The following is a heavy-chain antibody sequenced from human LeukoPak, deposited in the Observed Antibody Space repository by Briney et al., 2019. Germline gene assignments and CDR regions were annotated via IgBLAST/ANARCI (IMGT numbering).Heavy chain of an antibody. Sequence: PSETLSLTCTVSGDSITNSVHYWSWIRQHPGKGLEWIGYIHHSGTTYYSPTLKTRLSISVDTSKNQFSLHLSSVAAADTAVYYCARVRDSFDYWGQGTLVTVSS. CDR2: IHHSGTT. CDR3: ARVRDSFDY. V-gene: IGHV4-31*02. J-gene: IGHJ4*02. CDR1: GDSITNSVHY.